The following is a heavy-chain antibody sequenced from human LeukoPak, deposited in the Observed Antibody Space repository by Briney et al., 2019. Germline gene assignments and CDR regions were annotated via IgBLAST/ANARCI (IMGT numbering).Heavy chain of an antibody. CDR1: GFTFSSYG. D-gene: IGHD4-17*01. Sequence: GGSLRLSCAASGFTFSSYGMSWVRQAPGKGLEWVSSISSSSSYIYYADSVKGRFTISRDNAKNSLYLQMNSLRAEDTAVYYCARDLTVTTVNAFDIWGQGTMVTVSS. J-gene: IGHJ3*02. CDR3: ARDLTVTTVNAFDI. V-gene: IGHV3-21*01. CDR2: ISSSSSYI.